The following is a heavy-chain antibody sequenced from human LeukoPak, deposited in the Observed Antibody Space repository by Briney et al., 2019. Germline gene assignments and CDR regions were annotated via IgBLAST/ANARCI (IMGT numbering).Heavy chain of an antibody. J-gene: IGHJ2*01. D-gene: IGHD3-10*01. CDR1: GFTVSSNY. CDR2: IYSGGNT. CDR3: ARDRAPPTSWYFDL. Sequence: PGGSLRLSCAVSGFTVSSNYMSWVRQAPGKGLGWDSVIYSGGNTYYADSVKSRLTISRDNSKTTLYLQMTSLRAEDTAVYYCARDRAPPTSWYFDLWGRGTLVTVSS. V-gene: IGHV3-66*01.